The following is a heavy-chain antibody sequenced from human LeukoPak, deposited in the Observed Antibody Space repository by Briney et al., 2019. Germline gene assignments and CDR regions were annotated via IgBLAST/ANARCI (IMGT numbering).Heavy chain of an antibody. CDR1: GGTFSSYA. Sequence: GSSVKVSCKASGGTFSSYAISWVRQAPGQGLEWMGRIIPILGIANYAQKFQGRVTITADKSTSTAYMELSRLRSDDTAVYYCAREEGYYYDSSGYYYGYWGQGTLVTVSS. CDR2: IIPILGIA. D-gene: IGHD3-22*01. J-gene: IGHJ4*02. V-gene: IGHV1-69*04. CDR3: AREEGYYYDSSGYYYGY.